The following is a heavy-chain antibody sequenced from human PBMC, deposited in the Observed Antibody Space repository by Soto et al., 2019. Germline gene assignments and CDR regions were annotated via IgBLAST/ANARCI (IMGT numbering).Heavy chain of an antibody. CDR3: ARDRETTRVSAVVDY. V-gene: IGHV6-1*01. J-gene: IGHJ4*02. CDR2: AYYRSKWKN. Sequence: QVQLQQSGPGLVKPSQTLSLTCAISGDSVSSNRAAWHWIRQSPSRGLEWLGRAYYRSKWKNDYAESVKSRITINPDTSKNQFSLQLNSVTPEDTAVYYCARDRETTRVSAVVDYWGQGTLVTVSS. D-gene: IGHD6-19*01. CDR1: GDSVSSNRAA.